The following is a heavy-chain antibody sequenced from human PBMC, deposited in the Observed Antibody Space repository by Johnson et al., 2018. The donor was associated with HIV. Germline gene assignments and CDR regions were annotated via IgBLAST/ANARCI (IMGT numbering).Heavy chain of an antibody. CDR3: ARGHSGRLPEIDAFDI. V-gene: IGHV3-13*01. CDR2: IGRAGDT. Sequence: VQLVESGGGLVQPGGSLRLSCAASGLTLSSNDMNWVRQVTGKGLEWVSAIGRAGDTYYQDSVKGRFTISRENDKNSLYLQMNSLRAGDTAVYFCARGHSGRLPEIDAFDIWGRGKMVTV. CDR1: GLTLSSND. D-gene: IGHD1-26*01. J-gene: IGHJ3*02.